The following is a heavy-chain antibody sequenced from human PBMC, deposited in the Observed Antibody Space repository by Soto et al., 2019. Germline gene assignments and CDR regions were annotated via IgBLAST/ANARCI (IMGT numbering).Heavy chain of an antibody. Sequence: RGSLRLSCAASGFTFSSFAMSWFRQAPGKGLEWVSHISDSYSNTYYADSVKGRFTISRDNSKNTLFLQMSSLRAEDTAVYYCAKATIGGSYYYGLDVWGQGTTVTVSS. V-gene: IGHV3-23*01. CDR2: ISDSYSNT. CDR1: GFTFSSFA. CDR3: AKATIGGSYYYGLDV. J-gene: IGHJ6*02. D-gene: IGHD3-10*01.